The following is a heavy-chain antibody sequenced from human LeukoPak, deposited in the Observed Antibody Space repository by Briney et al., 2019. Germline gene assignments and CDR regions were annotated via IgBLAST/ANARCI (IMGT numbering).Heavy chain of an antibody. Sequence: GGSLRLSCAASGFTFNSYVMSWVRQAPGRGLEWVAVISAGGGSTYFADSVQGRFTISRDNSKNTLYLQMNSLRVEDTAVYYCARRSYALLYYFDYWGQGTLVTVSS. D-gene: IGHD2-2*01. CDR3: ARRSYALLYYFDY. J-gene: IGHJ4*02. V-gene: IGHV3-23*01. CDR2: ISAGGGST. CDR1: GFTFNSYV.